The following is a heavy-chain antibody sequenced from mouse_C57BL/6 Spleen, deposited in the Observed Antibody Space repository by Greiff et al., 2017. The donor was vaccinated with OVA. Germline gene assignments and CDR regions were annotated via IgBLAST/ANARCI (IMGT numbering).Heavy chain of an antibody. CDR2: IYPSSGNT. J-gene: IGHJ1*03. CDR1: GYTFTSYG. V-gene: IGHV1-81*01. Sequence: QVQLQQSGAELARPGASVTLSCKASGYTFTSYGISWVKQRPGQGLEWIGGIYPSSGNTYYNEKFKGKATLTADKSTSTAYMELRSLTSEDAAVYFGARRERVWGTGTTVTVSS. CDR3: ARRERV.